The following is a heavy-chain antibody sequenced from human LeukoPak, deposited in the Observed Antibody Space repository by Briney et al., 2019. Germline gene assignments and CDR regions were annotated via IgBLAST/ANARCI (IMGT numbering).Heavy chain of an antibody. D-gene: IGHD5-24*01. CDR2: ISWNSGSI. V-gene: IGHV3-9*01. J-gene: IGHJ5*01. CDR1: GFTFDDYA. CDR3: AKDTSPSRDGYNLVS. Sequence: GGSLRLSCAASGFTFDDYAMHWVRQAPGKGLEWVSGISWNSGSIGYADSVKGRFTISRDNANNSLFLQMNSLRAEDTAVYYCAKDTSPSRDGYNLVSWGQGALVTVSP.